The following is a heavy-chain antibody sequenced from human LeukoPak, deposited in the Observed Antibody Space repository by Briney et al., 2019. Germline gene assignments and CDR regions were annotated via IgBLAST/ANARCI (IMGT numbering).Heavy chain of an antibody. CDR2: ISGSGGST. Sequence: GGSLRLSCAASGFTFSSYAMSWVRQAPGKGLEWVSAISGSGGSTYHADSVKGRFTISRDNSKNTLYLQMNSLRAEDTAVYYCAKDESGSYYVGFDYWGQGTLVTVSS. J-gene: IGHJ4*02. V-gene: IGHV3-23*01. CDR3: AKDESGSYYVGFDY. CDR1: GFTFSSYA. D-gene: IGHD1-26*01.